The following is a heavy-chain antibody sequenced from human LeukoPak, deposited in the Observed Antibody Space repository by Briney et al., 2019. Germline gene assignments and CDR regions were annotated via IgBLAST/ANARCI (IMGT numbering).Heavy chain of an antibody. J-gene: IGHJ5*02. Sequence: SETLSLTSTVSGGSISSYYWSWIRQPPGKGLEWIGYIYYSGSTNYNPSLKSRVTISVVTSKNQFSLKLSSVTAADTAVYYCATSSRTDFWSGYGVDWFDPWGQGTLVTVSS. CDR1: GGSISSYY. V-gene: IGHV4-59*01. CDR3: ATSSRTDFWSGYGVDWFDP. CDR2: IYYSGST. D-gene: IGHD3-3*01.